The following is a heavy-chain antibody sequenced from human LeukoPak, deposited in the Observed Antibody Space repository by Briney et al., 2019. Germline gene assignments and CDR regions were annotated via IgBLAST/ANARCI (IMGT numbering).Heavy chain of an antibody. CDR2: IWSDKSNR. V-gene: IGHV3-33*06. D-gene: IGHD4-11*01. Sequence: GGSLRLSCAASGFIFNHHAMHWVRQAPGKGLEWVAVIWSDKSNRFYADSVRGRFTISRDDSRKTVYLQMERMTAEDTAIYYCAKDAQRGFDYSNSLEYWGQGAPVTVAS. CDR3: AKDAQRGFDYSNSLEY. J-gene: IGHJ4*02. CDR1: GFIFNHHA.